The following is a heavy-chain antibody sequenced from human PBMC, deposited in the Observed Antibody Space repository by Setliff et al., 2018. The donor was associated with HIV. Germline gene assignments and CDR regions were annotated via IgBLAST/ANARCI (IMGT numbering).Heavy chain of an antibody. CDR2: IKSDGSST. Sequence: PGGSLRLSCAASGFTFSSYWMYWVRRAPGKGLVWVSRIKSDGSSTSYADSVKGRFTISRDNAKNTLYLQMNSLRAEDTAVYYCARYKWNNWIFGWFDPWGQGTQVTVSS. CDR3: ARYKWNNWIFGWFDP. J-gene: IGHJ5*02. V-gene: IGHV3-74*01. D-gene: IGHD1-20*01. CDR1: GFTFSSYW.